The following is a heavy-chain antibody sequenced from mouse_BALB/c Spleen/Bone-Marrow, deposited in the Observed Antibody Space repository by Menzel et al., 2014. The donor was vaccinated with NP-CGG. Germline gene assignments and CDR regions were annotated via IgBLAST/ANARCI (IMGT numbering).Heavy chain of an antibody. CDR1: GFTFSSFG. D-gene: IGHD2-14*01. Sequence: EVMLVESGGGLVQPGGSRKLSCAASGFTFSSFGMHWVRQAPEKGLEWVAYISSGSSTIYYADTVKGRFTISRDNPKNTLFLQMTSLRSEDTAMYYCARDVPLYDVGYFDYWGQGTTLTASS. J-gene: IGHJ2*01. V-gene: IGHV5-17*02. CDR2: ISSGSSTI. CDR3: ARDVPLYDVGYFDY.